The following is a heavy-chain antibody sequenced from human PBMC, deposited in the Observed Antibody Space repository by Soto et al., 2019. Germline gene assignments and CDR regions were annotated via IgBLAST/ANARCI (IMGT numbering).Heavy chain of an antibody. J-gene: IGHJ5*02. CDR1: GGSSSSSSYY. Sequence: SELLSLTCTVSGGSSSSSSYYWGWNRQPPGKGLEWIGSIYYSGSTYYNPSLKSRVTISVDTSKNQFSLKLSSVTAADTAVYYCAGEAMVRGARVSNWFDPWGQGTLVTVSS. V-gene: IGHV4-39*07. CDR3: AGEAMVRGARVSNWFDP. D-gene: IGHD3-10*01. CDR2: IYYSGST.